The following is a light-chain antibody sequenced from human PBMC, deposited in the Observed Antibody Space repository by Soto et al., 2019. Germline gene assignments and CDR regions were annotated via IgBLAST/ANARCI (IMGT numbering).Light chain of an antibody. CDR2: WAS. J-gene: IGKJ1*01. V-gene: IGKV4-1*01. CDR3: QQYYSTPGT. CDR1: QSVLYSSNNKNY. Sequence: DIVMTQSPDSLAVSLGERATINCKSSQSVLYSSNNKNYLAWYQQKPGQPPKLLIYWASTRESGVPDRFSGSGSGTDFNLAISSLQAEDGAVYYCQQYYSTPGTFGQGTKVEIK.